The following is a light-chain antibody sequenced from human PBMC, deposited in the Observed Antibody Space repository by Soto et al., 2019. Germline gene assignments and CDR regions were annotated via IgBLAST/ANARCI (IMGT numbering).Light chain of an antibody. CDR2: AAS. Sequence: DIQMTQSPSPLSASVGDRVTITCRASQTISTYLNWYQQKPGKAPKLLIYAASTLQSGVPSRFTGSGSGTDFTLTISSLQPEDAATYYCQKCKVAPFTFGGGTKVDIK. CDR3: QKCKVAPFT. CDR1: QTISTY. V-gene: IGKV1-27*01. J-gene: IGKJ4*01.